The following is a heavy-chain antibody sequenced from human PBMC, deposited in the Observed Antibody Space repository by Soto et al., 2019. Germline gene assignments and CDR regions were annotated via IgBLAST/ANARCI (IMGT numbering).Heavy chain of an antibody. J-gene: IGHJ6*03. CDR1: GFTFSSYG. Sequence: PGGSLRLSCAASGFTFSSYGMHWVRQAPGKGLEWVAVISYDGSNKYYADSVKGRFTISRDNSKNTLYLQMNSLRAEDTAVYYCAKGKEYDFWSGSNYMDVWGKGTTVTVSS. CDR2: ISYDGSNK. CDR3: AKGKEYDFWSGSNYMDV. D-gene: IGHD3-3*01. V-gene: IGHV3-30*18.